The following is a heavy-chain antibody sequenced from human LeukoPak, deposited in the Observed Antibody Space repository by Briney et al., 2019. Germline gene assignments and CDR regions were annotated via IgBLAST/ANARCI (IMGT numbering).Heavy chain of an antibody. J-gene: IGHJ4*02. CDR3: AKDVIGGEDKQDY. Sequence: KPGGSLRLSCAASGFTFSSYAMSWVRQAPGKGLEWVSAISVSGGSTYYADSGKGRFTISRDNSKNTMSLKMNSLRAEDTAVYYCAKDVIGGEDKQDYWGQGTLVTVSS. CDR2: ISVSGGST. V-gene: IGHV3-23*01. CDR1: GFTFSSYA. D-gene: IGHD1-26*01.